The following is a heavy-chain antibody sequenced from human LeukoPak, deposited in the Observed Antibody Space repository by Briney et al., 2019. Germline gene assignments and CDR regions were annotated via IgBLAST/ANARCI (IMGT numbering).Heavy chain of an antibody. Sequence: SETLSLTCAVYGGSFSGYYWSWIRQPPGKGLEWIGEINHSGSTNYNPSLKSRVTISVDTSKDQFSLKLSSVTAVDTAVYYCARPLKQQLVRGSWFDAWGQGTLVTVSS. D-gene: IGHD6-13*01. CDR3: ARPLKQQLVRGSWFDA. J-gene: IGHJ5*02. CDR2: INHSGST. V-gene: IGHV4-34*01. CDR1: GGSFSGYY.